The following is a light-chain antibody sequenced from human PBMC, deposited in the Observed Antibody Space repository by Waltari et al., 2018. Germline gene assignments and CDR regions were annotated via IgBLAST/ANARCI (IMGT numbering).Light chain of an antibody. CDR3: QVWDSSSDHWV. CDR1: NIWRKS. V-gene: IGLV3-21*04. J-gene: IGLJ3*02. CDR2: YDS. Sequence: SYVLTQPPSVSVAPGKTATNNRGGDNIWRKSVHRYRQKPGQAPELVIYYDSDRPSGTPERFSGSNSGSTATLTISRVEAGEEADYYCQVWDSSSDHWVFGGGTKLTVL.